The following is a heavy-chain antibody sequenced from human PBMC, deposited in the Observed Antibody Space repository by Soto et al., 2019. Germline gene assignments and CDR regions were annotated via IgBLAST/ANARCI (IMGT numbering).Heavy chain of an antibody. CDR3: ARDSLWSTRSAFDY. CDR2: INPNSGGT. Sequence: GASVKVSCKASGYTFTGYYMHWVRQAPGQGLEWMGWINPNSGGTNYAQKFQGWVTMTRDTSISTAYMELSRLRSDDTAVYYCARDSLWSTRSAFDYWGQGTLVTVSS. V-gene: IGHV1-2*04. CDR1: GYTFTGYY. D-gene: IGHD3-10*01. J-gene: IGHJ4*02.